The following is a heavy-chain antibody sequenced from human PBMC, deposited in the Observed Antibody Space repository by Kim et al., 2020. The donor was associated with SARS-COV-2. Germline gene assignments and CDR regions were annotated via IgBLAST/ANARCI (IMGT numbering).Heavy chain of an antibody. Sequence: GGSLRLSCAASGFTFSSYSMNWVRQAPGKGLEWVSYISSSSSTIYYADSVKGRFTISRDNAKNSLYLQMNSLRDEDTAVYYCARDIQWEPQREGDYWGQGTLVTVSS. CDR3: ARDIQWEPQREGDY. CDR2: ISSSSSTI. CDR1: GFTFSSYS. J-gene: IGHJ4*02. D-gene: IGHD1-26*01. V-gene: IGHV3-48*02.